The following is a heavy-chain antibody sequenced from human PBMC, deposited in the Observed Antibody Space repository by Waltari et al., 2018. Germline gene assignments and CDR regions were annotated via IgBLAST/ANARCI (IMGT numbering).Heavy chain of an antibody. Sequence: QVQLVQSGAEVKKPGSSVKVSCKASGGTFSSYAISWVRQAPGQGLEWMGGIIPILGIANYDKKFQGRVTITADESTSTAYMELSSLRSEDTAVYYCARSRGCSGGSCRGVGPYYYYMDVWGKGTTVTVSS. V-gene: IGHV1-69*04. J-gene: IGHJ6*03. D-gene: IGHD2-15*01. CDR2: IIPILGIA. CDR3: ARSRGCSGGSCRGVGPYYYYMDV. CDR1: GGTFSSYA.